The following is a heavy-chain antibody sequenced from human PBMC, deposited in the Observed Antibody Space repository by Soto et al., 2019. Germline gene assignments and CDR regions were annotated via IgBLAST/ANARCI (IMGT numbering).Heavy chain of an antibody. V-gene: IGHV1-18*01. D-gene: IGHD2-2*01. CDR2: ISAYNGNT. CDR3: ARVVVVPAAMIILDAAFDI. Sequence: AASVKVSCKASGYTFTSYGISWVRQAPGQGLEWMGWISAYNGNTNYAQKLQGGVTMTTDTSTSTAYMELRSLRSGDTAVYYCARVVVVPAAMIILDAAFDIWGQGTMVTVSS. CDR1: GYTFTSYG. J-gene: IGHJ3*02.